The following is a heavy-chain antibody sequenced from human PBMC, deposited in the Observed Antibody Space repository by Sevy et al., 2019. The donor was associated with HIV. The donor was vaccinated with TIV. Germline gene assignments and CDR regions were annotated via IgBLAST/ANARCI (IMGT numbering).Heavy chain of an antibody. Sequence: GGSLRLSCTASGFTFGDYAMSWVRQAPGKGLEWVGFIRSKAYGGTTEYAASVKGRFTISRDDSKSIAYLQMNSLKTEDTAVYYCTRDLENRYGGNSDYYYYYMDVWGKGTTVTVSS. J-gene: IGHJ6*03. V-gene: IGHV3-49*04. CDR3: TRDLENRYGGNSDYYYYYMDV. CDR2: IRSKAYGGTT. D-gene: IGHD4-17*01. CDR1: GFTFGDYA.